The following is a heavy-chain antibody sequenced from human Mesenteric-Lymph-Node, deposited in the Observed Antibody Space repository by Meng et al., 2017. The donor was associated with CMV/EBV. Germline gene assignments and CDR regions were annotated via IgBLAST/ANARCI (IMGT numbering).Heavy chain of an antibody. D-gene: IGHD6-19*01. Sequence: ASVKVSCKASGDSFTDYKMQWVKQAPGQGLEWMGWIDPKSGGTKYAQKFQGRVTMIGDTSINTVYMELTSLTSDDTAVYYCAREQWLVYYFDSWGQGTLVTVSS. CDR2: IDPKSGGT. J-gene: IGHJ4*02. CDR3: AREQWLVYYFDS. V-gene: IGHV1-2*02. CDR1: GDSFTDYK.